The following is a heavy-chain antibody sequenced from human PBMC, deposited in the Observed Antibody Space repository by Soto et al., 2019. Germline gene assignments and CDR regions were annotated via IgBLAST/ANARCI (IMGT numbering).Heavy chain of an antibody. V-gene: IGHV4-31*03. CDR3: ARCRDAFGFET. D-gene: IGHD3-9*01. CDR1: GGAINSGCYY. Sequence: PSETLSVPCYLSGGAINSGCYYWGWILQHPGKGLECIGYIHYRGRTSDNPSLKSRGSISRDTCGHHFSLELTSVTVADTSGQSCARCRDAFGFETWGQGILVTASS. CDR2: IHYRGRT. J-gene: IGHJ5*02.